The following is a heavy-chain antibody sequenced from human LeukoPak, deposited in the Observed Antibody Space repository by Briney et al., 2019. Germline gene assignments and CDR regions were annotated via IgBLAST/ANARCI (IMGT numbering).Heavy chain of an antibody. Sequence: WETLSLTCTVSGGSISSSSYYWGWIRQPPGKGLEWIGNIYYSGSSYYNPSLKSRVTISVDTSKNQFSLKLSSVTAADTAVYYCARRRLRRELDVWGKGTTVTISS. D-gene: IGHD5-12*01. CDR2: IYYSGSS. J-gene: IGHJ6*04. CDR3: ARRRLRRELDV. CDR1: GGSISSSSYY. V-gene: IGHV4-39*07.